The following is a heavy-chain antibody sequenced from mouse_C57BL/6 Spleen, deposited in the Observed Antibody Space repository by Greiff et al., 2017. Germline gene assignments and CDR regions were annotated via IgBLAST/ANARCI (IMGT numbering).Heavy chain of an antibody. CDR1: GFTFSDYG. D-gene: IGHD4-1*01. CDR3: ARPWDGVYAMDY. V-gene: IGHV5-17*01. Sequence: EVMLVESGGGLVKPGGSLKLSCAASGFTFSDYGMHWVRQAPEKGLEWVAYISSGSSTIYYADTVKGRFTITRDNAKNTLFLQMTSLRSEDAAMYYCARPWDGVYAMDYWGQGTSVTVSS. CDR2: ISSGSSTI. J-gene: IGHJ4*01.